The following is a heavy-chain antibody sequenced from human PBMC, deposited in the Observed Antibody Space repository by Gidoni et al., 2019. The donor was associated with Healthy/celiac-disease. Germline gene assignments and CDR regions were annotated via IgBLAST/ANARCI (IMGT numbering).Heavy chain of an antibody. CDR2: IYPGDSDT. Sequence: EVQLVQSGAEVTKPGESLKISCKGSGYSFTSYWIGWVRQMPGKGLEWMGIIYPGDSDTRYSPSFQGQVTISADKSISTAYLQWSSLKASDTAMYYCARPGPDCSGGSCSFDYWGQGTLVTVSS. J-gene: IGHJ4*02. CDR3: ARPGPDCSGGSCSFDY. CDR1: GYSFTSYW. V-gene: IGHV5-51*01. D-gene: IGHD2-15*01.